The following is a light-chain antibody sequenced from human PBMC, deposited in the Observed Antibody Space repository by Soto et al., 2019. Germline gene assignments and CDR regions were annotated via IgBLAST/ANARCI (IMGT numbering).Light chain of an antibody. CDR2: VKSDGSH. V-gene: IGLV4-69*01. CDR3: QTWGPDLRV. J-gene: IGLJ1*01. CDR1: SGYDTYA. Sequence: QLVLTQSPSASASLGASVKVTCTLSSGYDTYAIAWHHQRPEKGPRYLKKVKSDGSHSKGDGIPDRFSRSSSGAERYLTISSLQSEDEGDSYCQTWGPDLRVFGAGTKLTVL.